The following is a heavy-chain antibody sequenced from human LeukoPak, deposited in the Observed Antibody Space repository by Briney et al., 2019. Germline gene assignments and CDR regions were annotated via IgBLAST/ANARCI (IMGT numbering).Heavy chain of an antibody. CDR3: AKDGRQRKTYYYVSGSAYGFDI. Sequence: PTGGSLRLSCAASGFTLSNYGIHWVRQAPGKGLEWVAFIRYDGSSKFYADSVKGRLTISRDNSKNTVYLQMNSLRGEDTAVYYCAKDGRQRKTYYYVSGSAYGFDIWGQGTMVTVSS. J-gene: IGHJ3*02. CDR2: IRYDGSSK. D-gene: IGHD3-10*01. CDR1: GFTLSNYG. V-gene: IGHV3-30*02.